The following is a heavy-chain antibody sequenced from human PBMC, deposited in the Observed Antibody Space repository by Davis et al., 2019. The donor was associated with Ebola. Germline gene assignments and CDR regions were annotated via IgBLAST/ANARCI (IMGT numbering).Heavy chain of an antibody. V-gene: IGHV3-21*01. CDR3: ARKRKQQLFRQDYYYYYMDV. CDR1: GFTFSSYS. D-gene: IGHD6-13*01. J-gene: IGHJ6*03. CDR2: ISSSSSYI. Sequence: GESLKISCAASGFTFSSYSVNWVRQAPGKGLEWVSSISSSSSYIYYADSVKGRFTISRDNAKNSLYLQMNSLRAEDTAVYYCARKRKQQLFRQDYYYYYMDVWGKGTTVTVSS.